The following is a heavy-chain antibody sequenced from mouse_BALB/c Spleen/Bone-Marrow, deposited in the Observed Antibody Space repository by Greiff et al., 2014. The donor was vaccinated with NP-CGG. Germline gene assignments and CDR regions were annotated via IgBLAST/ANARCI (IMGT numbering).Heavy chain of an antibody. CDR3: ARPFTTVVAMVFAY. J-gene: IGHJ3*01. D-gene: IGHD1-1*01. CDR2: IGVGGTYT. Sequence: EVKLVESGGDLVKPGGSLKLSCAASGFSFSGYGMSWVRQTPDKRLEWVATIGVGGTYTYYPDSVKGRFTISRDNAKNTLYLRMSSLKSEDTAMYYCARPFTTVVAMVFAYWGQGTLVTVSA. CDR1: GFSFSGYG. V-gene: IGHV5-6*01.